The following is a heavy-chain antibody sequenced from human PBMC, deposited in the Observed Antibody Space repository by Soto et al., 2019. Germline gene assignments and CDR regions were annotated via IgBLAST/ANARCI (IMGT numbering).Heavy chain of an antibody. CDR3: ARVQNVATYMVTGGGWFDP. V-gene: IGHV1-18*01. CDR1: GYTFTSYG. CDR2: ISTSNGNT. Sequence: QVQLVQSGAEVKKPGASVKVSCKASGYTFTSYGISWVRQAPGQGLEWMGWISTSNGNTNYAQKLQGRVTMTTDTSQTTAHLELRSLRSDDTAVYYCARVQNVATYMVTGGGWFDPWGQGTLVTVSS. D-gene: IGHD5-18*01. J-gene: IGHJ5*02.